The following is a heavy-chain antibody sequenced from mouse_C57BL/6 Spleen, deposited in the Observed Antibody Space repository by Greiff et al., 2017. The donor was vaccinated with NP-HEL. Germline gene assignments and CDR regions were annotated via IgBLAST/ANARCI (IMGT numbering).Heavy chain of an antibody. V-gene: IGHV1-9*01. CDR2: ILPGSGST. CDR1: GYTFTGYW. J-gene: IGHJ2*01. D-gene: IGHD2-2*01. Sequence: VQLQQSGAELMKPGASVKLSCKATGYTFTGYWIEWVKQRPGHGLEWFGEILPGSGSTNYNGKFKGKATFTADTSSNTAYMQLSSLTTEDSAIYYCARRIYYGYDRRGYWGQGTTLTVSS. CDR3: ARRIYYGYDRRGY.